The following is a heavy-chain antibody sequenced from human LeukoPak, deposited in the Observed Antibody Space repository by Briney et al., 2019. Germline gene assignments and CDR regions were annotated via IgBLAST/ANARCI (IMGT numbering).Heavy chain of an antibody. CDR2: IRYDGNNK. CDR3: ARGGLQGDY. J-gene: IGHJ4*02. V-gene: IGHV3-30*02. D-gene: IGHD4-11*01. CDR1: GFTFSSYG. Sequence: PGGSLRLSCAASGFTFSSYGMHWVRQAPGKGLEWVAFIRYDGNNKYYADSVMGRFTISRDNSKNTLYLQMNSLRAEDTAVYYCARGGLQGDYWGQGTLVTVSS.